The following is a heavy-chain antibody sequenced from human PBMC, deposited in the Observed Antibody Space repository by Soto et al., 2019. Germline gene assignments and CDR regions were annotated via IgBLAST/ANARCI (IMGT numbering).Heavy chain of an antibody. CDR3: ARDSVWWP. Sequence: QPGGSLRLSCAASGFTFSSYAMHWVRQAPGKGLEWVAVISYDGSNKYYADSVKGRFTISRDNSKNTLYLQMNSLRAEDTAVYYCARDSVWWPWGQATLLTVYS. D-gene: IGHD2-15*01. CDR1: GFTFSSYA. V-gene: IGHV3-30-3*01. CDR2: ISYDGSNK. J-gene: IGHJ5*02.